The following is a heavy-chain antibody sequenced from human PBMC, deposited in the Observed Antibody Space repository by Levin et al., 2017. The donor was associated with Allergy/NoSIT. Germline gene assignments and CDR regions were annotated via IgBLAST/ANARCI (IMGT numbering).Heavy chain of an antibody. D-gene: IGHD3-3*01. V-gene: IGHV3-33*01. J-gene: IGHJ6*02. CDR2: IWYDGSHK. Sequence: GESLKISCAASGFTFGSYGMHWVRQAQGKGLEWVAIIWYDGSHKYYGDSVKGRFTISRDNSRNTVLLQMSSLRAEDTAVYYCARAQEWPHYYYGMDVWGQGTTVTVSS. CDR1: GFTFGSYG. CDR3: ARAQEWPHYYYGMDV.